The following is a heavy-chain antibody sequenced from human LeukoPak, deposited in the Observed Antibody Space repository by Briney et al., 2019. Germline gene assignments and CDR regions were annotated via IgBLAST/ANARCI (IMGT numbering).Heavy chain of an antibody. CDR3: ARVSYGSLYYFDY. CDR1: GFTFSDYY. D-gene: IGHD1-26*01. J-gene: IGHJ4*02. Sequence: PGGSLRLSCAASGFTFSDYYMSWIRQAPGKGLEWVSYISSSGSTIYYADSVKGRFTISRDNAKNSLYLQMNSLRAEDTAVYDCARVSYGSLYYFDYWGQGTLVTVSS. V-gene: IGHV3-11*04. CDR2: ISSSGSTI.